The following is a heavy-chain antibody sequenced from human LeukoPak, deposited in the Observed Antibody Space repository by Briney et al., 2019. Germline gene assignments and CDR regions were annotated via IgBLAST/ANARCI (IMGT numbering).Heavy chain of an antibody. Sequence: ASVKVSCKASGYTFTGYYMHLVRQAPGQGLEWMGWINPNSGGTNYAQKFQGRVTMTRDTSISTAYMELSRLRSDDTAVYYCAIDDYYDSSGYYPGFGYWSQGTLVTVSS. CDR3: AIDDYYDSSGYYPGFGY. V-gene: IGHV1-2*02. J-gene: IGHJ4*02. CDR2: INPNSGGT. D-gene: IGHD3-22*01. CDR1: GYTFTGYY.